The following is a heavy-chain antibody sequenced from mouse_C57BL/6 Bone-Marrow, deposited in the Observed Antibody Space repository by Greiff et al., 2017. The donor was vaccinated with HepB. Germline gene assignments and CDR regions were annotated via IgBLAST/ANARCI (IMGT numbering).Heavy chain of an antibody. D-gene: IGHD2-4*01. CDR2: IYPGDGDP. CDR3: ASDYDVSWFAY. CDR1: GYAFSSYW. J-gene: IGHJ3*01. V-gene: IGHV1-82*01. Sequence: VQLQQSGPELVKPGASVKISCKASGYAFSSYWMNWVKQRPGKGLEWIGRIYPGDGDPNYNGKLKGKATLTADKSSSTAYMQLSSLTSEDSAFYCCASDYDVSWFAYWGQGTLVTVSA.